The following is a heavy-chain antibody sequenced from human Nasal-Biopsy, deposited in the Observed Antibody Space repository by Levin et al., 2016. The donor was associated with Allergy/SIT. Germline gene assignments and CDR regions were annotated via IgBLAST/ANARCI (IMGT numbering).Heavy chain of an antibody. CDR2: IYPGDSET. Sequence: GESLKISCKGSGYTFNSYWIAWVRQIPGKGLEWMGIIYPGDSETTYSPAFRGQVTISADKAISTAYLQWSSLRASDTAIYYCATNEYSTPSWADSWGQGTLVTVSS. CDR3: ATNEYSTPSWADS. D-gene: IGHD2-8*01. V-gene: IGHV5-51*01. J-gene: IGHJ4*02. CDR1: GYTFNSYW.